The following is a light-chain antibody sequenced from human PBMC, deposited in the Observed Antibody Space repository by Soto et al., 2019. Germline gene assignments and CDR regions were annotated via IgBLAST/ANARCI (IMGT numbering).Light chain of an antibody. V-gene: IGKV3-11*01. CDR1: QSVNSA. Sequence: EIVMTQSPATLSVSPGERATLSCRASQSVNSALAWYQQKPGQVPRLLIYDASNRATGIPDRFSGSGSGTDFTLTISSLEPEDFAVYYCHQRGSWPRGTFGQGTKVDIK. J-gene: IGKJ1*01. CDR2: DAS. CDR3: HQRGSWPRGT.